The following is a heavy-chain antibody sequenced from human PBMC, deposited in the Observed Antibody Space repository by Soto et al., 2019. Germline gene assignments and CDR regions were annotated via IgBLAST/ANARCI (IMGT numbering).Heavy chain of an antibody. CDR2: MNPNSGNT. J-gene: IGHJ4*02. V-gene: IGHV1-8*01. CDR3: RRGGPPYRSSTDY. Sequence: QVQLVQSGAEVKKPGASVKVSCKASGYTFTSYDINWVRQATGQGLEWMGWMNPNSGNTGYAQKFQSRVTMTRNTCIITVYMEMSSLRSEDNALYYRRRGGPPYRSSTDYWGQGTLVTVSS. CDR1: GYTFTSYD. D-gene: IGHD6-6*01.